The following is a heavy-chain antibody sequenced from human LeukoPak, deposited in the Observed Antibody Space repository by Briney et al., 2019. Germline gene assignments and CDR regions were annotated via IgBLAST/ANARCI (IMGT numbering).Heavy chain of an antibody. J-gene: IGHJ5*01. Sequence: SQTLSLTCTVSGGSISSGGYYWSWIRQPPGKGLEWIGYIYYSGSTYYNPSLRSRVTMSLDTSKNRFSLNLTSVTAVDTAVYYCVKSVGGVAWFDSWGQGTLVTVSS. CDR2: IYYSGST. V-gene: IGHV4-30-2*01. CDR3: VKSVGGVAWFDS. CDR1: GGSISSGGYY. D-gene: IGHD4-23*01.